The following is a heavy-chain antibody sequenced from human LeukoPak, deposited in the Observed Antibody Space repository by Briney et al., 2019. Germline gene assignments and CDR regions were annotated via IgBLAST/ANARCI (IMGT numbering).Heavy chain of an antibody. CDR2: INPGGGST. D-gene: IGHD1-7*01. CDR1: GYTFTSYY. CDR3: ARTGTTTGFDY. Sequence: ASVKVSCKASGYTFTSYYMHWVRQAPGQGLEWMGIINPGGGSTSYAQKFQGRVTMTRGMSTSTVYMELSSLRSEDTAVYYCARTGTTTGFDYWGQGTLVTVSS. V-gene: IGHV1-46*01. J-gene: IGHJ4*02.